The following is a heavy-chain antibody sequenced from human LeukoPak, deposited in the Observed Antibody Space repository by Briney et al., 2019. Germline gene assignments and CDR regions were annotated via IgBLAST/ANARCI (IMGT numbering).Heavy chain of an antibody. D-gene: IGHD4-17*01. CDR3: ASWRTVTGGGHYFDY. Sequence: GGSLRLSCAASGFTFSSYVMHWVRQAPGKGLEWVAVMSYDGSNKYYADSVKGRFTISRDNSKNTLYLQMNSLRAEDTAVYYCASWRTVTGGGHYFDYWGQGTLVTVSS. V-gene: IGHV3-33*05. CDR2: MSYDGSNK. J-gene: IGHJ4*02. CDR1: GFTFSSYV.